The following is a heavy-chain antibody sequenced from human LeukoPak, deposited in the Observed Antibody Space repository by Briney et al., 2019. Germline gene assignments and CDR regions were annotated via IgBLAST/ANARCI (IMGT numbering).Heavy chain of an antibody. CDR3: AALNYYDSSGLYFDY. V-gene: IGHV3-23*01. D-gene: IGHD3-22*01. CDR1: GFTFSSYA. Sequence: GGSLRLSCAASGFTFSSYAMSWVRQAPGKGLEWVSAISGSGGSTYYADSVKGRFTISRDNSKNTLYLQMNSLRAEDTAVYYCAALNYYDSSGLYFDYWGQGTLVTVSS. CDR2: ISGSGGST. J-gene: IGHJ4*02.